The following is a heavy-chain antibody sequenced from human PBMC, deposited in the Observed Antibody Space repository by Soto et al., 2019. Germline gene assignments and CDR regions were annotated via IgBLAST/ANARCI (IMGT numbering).Heavy chain of an antibody. CDR2: ISGSGGST. J-gene: IGHJ5*02. V-gene: IGHV3-23*04. CDR3: ANPIAAAGTLNNWFDP. CDR1: GFSFSTYW. D-gene: IGHD6-13*01. Sequence: EVQLVESGGGLVQPGGSLRLSCAASGFSFSTYWMSWVRQAPGKGLEWVSAISGSGGSTYYADSVKGRFTISRDNSKNTLYLQMNSLRAEDTAVYYCANPIAAAGTLNNWFDPWGQGTLVTVSS.